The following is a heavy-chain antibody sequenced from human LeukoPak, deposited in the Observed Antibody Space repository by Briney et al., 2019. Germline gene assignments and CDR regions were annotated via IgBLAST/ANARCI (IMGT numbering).Heavy chain of an antibody. CDR3: AREDDFWSGYYHY. CDR1: AFTFSSYG. Sequence: GGSLRLSCAASAFTFSSYGMHWVRQAPGKGLEWVSYISSSSSTIYYADSVKGRFTISRDNAKNSLYLQMNSLRAEDTAVYYCAREDDFWSGYYHYWGQGTLVTVSS. CDR2: ISSSSSTI. D-gene: IGHD3-3*01. J-gene: IGHJ4*02. V-gene: IGHV3-48*01.